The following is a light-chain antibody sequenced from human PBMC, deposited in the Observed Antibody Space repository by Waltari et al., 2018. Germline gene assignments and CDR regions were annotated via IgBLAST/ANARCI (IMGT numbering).Light chain of an antibody. J-gene: IGKJ1*01. CDR1: QSLLDSDGYTY. V-gene: IGKV2-30*01. CDR3: MQGTHWPRT. Sequence: DVVMTQSPLSLPVTLGQPASISCRPSQSLLDSDGYTYLNWFQQRPGQSPRRLIYKVSYRDPGVPDRFSGSGSGTDFTLKISRVEAEDVGVYYCMQGTHWPRTFGQGTKVEIK. CDR2: KVS.